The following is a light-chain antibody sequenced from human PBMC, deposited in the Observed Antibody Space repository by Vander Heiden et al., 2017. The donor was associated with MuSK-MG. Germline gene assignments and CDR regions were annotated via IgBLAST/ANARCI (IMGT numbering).Light chain of an antibody. CDR2: EDN. CDR1: SGSIASNY. CDR3: QSYDSNFVV. J-gene: IGLJ2*01. V-gene: IGLV6-57*03. Sequence: NFMLPQPHSVSESPGKTVTISCTRSSGSIASNYVQWYQQRPGSAPTTVIYEDNQRPSGVPDRFSGSIDSSSNSASLTISGLKTEDEADYYCQSYDSNFVVFGGGTKLTVL.